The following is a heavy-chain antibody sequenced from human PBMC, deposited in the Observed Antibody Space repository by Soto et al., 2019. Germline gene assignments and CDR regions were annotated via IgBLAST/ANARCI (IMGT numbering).Heavy chain of an antibody. J-gene: IGHJ4*02. Sequence: SETLSLTCTVSGGSISSYYWSWIRQSPGKGLEWIGYIYYSGSTNYNPSLKSRVTISIDTSKSQLSLRLSSVTAADTAVYYCARGHTVRGVISSDYWGKGTLVTVSS. CDR1: GGSISSYY. CDR3: ARGHTVRGVISSDY. V-gene: IGHV4-59*01. CDR2: IYYSGST. D-gene: IGHD3-10*01.